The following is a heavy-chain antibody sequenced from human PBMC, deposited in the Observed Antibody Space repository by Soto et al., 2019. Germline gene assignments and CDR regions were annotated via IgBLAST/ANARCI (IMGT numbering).Heavy chain of an antibody. CDR1: GDSVSSNSAA. J-gene: IGHJ6*02. V-gene: IGHV6-1*01. D-gene: IGHD5-18*01. CDR3: ARDAIYSYGYIYYYGMDV. Sequence: SQTLSLTCAISGDSVSSNSAAWXWIRQSPSRGLEWLGRTYYRSKWYNDYAVSVKSRITINPDTSKNQFSLQLNSVTPEDTAVYYCARDAIYSYGYIYYYGMDVWGQGTLVTVSS. CDR2: TYYRSKWYN.